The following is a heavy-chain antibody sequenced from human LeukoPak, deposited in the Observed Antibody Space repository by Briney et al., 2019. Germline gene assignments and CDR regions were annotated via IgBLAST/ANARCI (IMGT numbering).Heavy chain of an antibody. CDR2: ISYDGSNK. Sequence: GGSLRLSCAASGFTLSSYGMHWVRQAPGKGLEWVAVISYDGSNKYYADSVKGRFTISRDNSKNTLYLQMNSLRAEDTAVYYCAKVEDTGPFDPWGQGTLVTVSS. D-gene: IGHD5-18*01. CDR3: AKVEDTGPFDP. J-gene: IGHJ5*02. CDR1: GFTLSSYG. V-gene: IGHV3-30*18.